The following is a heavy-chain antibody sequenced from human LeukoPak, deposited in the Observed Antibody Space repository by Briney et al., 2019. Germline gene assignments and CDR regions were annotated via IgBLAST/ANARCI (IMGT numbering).Heavy chain of an antibody. V-gene: IGHV3-21*01. J-gene: IGHJ4*02. D-gene: IGHD5-12*01. Sequence: GGSLRLSCVGSRFTFSNYAMTWVRQAPGKGLEWVSSISSSSSYIYYADSVKGRFTISRDNAKNSLYLQMNSLRAEDTAVYYCARRRGDYWGQGTLVTVSS. CDR3: ARRRGDY. CDR1: RFTFSNYA. CDR2: ISSSSSYI.